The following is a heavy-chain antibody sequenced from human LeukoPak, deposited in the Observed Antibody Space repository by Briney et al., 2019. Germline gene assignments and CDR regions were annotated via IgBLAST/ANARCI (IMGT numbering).Heavy chain of an antibody. V-gene: IGHV2-5*02. J-gene: IGHJ4*02. D-gene: IGHD5-24*01. CDR2: IYWDDDK. Sequence: KESGPTLVKPTQTLTLTCTFSGFSLSTSGVAVGWIRQPPGKALGWLGLIYWDDDKRYSPSLKSALTITKDTSKNQVVLTMTNMDPVDTATYYCAHRRDGYNSLDYWGQGTLVTVSS. CDR1: GFSLSTSGVA. CDR3: AHRRDGYNSLDY.